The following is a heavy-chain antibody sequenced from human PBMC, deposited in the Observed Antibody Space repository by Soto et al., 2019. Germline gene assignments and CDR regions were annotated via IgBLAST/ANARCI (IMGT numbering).Heavy chain of an antibody. D-gene: IGHD6-13*01. CDR3: ARGRRGDARQAAGNCFDP. CDR1: GGSFSGYY. Sequence: SETLSLTCAVYGGSFSGYYWSWIRQPPGKGLEWIGEINHSGSTNYNPSLKSRVTISVDTSKNQFSLKLSSVTAADTAVYYCARGRRGDARQAAGNCFDPWGQGTLVTVSS. J-gene: IGHJ5*02. CDR2: INHSGST. V-gene: IGHV4-34*01.